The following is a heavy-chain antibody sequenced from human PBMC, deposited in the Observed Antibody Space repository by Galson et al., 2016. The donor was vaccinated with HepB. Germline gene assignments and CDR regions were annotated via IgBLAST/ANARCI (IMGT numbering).Heavy chain of an antibody. V-gene: IGHV3-23*01. CDR3: VQGSTAPAV. J-gene: IGHJ6*04. Sequence: SLRLSCAASGFTFSNYGMTWVRQAPGKGLEVVSSISRSGDSRDYADSAKGRFTISRDNSRNTLSLEMNSLTADDTAIYFCVQGSTAPAVWGKGTTVTVSS. CDR1: GFTFSNYG. CDR2: ISRSGDSR. D-gene: IGHD1-26*01.